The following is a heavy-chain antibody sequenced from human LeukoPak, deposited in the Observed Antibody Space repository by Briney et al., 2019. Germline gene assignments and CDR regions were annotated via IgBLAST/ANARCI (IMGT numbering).Heavy chain of an antibody. Sequence: GGSLRLSCAASGFTFSTYSMTWGRHAQGTGLELVANIKQDGSEKNYVDSLKGRFTISRDNAKNTLYLQMDSLITADTAVYYCARHFYDSGYPGIDCWGQGTLVSVPS. D-gene: IGHD3-22*01. V-gene: IGHV3-7*01. CDR2: IKQDGSEK. J-gene: IGHJ4*02. CDR3: ARHFYDSGYPGIDC. CDR1: GFTFSTYS.